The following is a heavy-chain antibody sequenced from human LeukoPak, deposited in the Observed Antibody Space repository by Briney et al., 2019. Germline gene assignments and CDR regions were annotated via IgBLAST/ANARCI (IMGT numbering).Heavy chain of an antibody. CDR3: AKDIFTMVRGVVDY. D-gene: IGHD3-10*01. J-gene: IGHJ4*02. CDR2: ISSGSSTT. Sequence: GGSLRLSCAASGFTFSSYSMNWVRQAPGKGLEWVSCISSGSSTTHYADSVKGRFTISRDNAKNSLYLQMNSLRAEDTALYYCAKDIFTMVRGVVDYWGQGTLVTVSS. CDR1: GFTFSSYS. V-gene: IGHV3-48*04.